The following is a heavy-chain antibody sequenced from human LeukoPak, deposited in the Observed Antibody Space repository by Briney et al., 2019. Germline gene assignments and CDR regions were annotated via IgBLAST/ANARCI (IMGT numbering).Heavy chain of an antibody. CDR1: GFTFDDYA. J-gene: IGHJ4*02. CDR3: AKHRGYDLGLYYFDY. D-gene: IGHD5-12*01. Sequence: PGGSLRLSCAASGFTFDDYAMHWVRQAPGKGLEWVSGISWNSGSIGYADSVKGRFTISRDNAKNSLYLQMNSLRAEDTALYYCAKHRGYDLGLYYFDYWGQGILVTVSS. V-gene: IGHV3-9*01. CDR2: ISWNSGSI.